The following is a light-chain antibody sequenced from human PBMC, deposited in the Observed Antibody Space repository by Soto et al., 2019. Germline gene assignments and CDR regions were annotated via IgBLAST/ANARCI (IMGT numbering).Light chain of an antibody. J-gene: IGKJ1*01. CDR2: SAT. Sequence: GDRVTITCRASQTISSYLNWYQQKPGKAPNLLIYSATHLQSGVSSRFGGRGSGTDFTLTITNLQPEDFATYYCQQSYSFPRTFGQGTKVEIK. V-gene: IGKV1-39*01. CDR3: QQSYSFPRT. CDR1: QTISSY.